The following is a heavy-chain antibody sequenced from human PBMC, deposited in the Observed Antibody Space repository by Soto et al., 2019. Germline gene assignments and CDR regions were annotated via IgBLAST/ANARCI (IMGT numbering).Heavy chain of an antibody. V-gene: IGHV3-23*01. Sequence: EVQLLESGGGLVQPGGSLRLSCAASGFTFNNNAMWWLRQAPGKGLEWVSSISESGDRTYYADFVKGRFTISRDTYKNTLSLHMNSLTLEDTAVYYCANVYSHASESWGQGTLVTVSS. CDR1: GFTFNNNA. CDR3: ANVYSHASES. CDR2: ISESGDRT. J-gene: IGHJ5*02. D-gene: IGHD5-18*01.